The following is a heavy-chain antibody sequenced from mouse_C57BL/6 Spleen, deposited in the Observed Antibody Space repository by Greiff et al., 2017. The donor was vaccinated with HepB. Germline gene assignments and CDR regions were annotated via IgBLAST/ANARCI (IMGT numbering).Heavy chain of an antibody. CDR3: ARSPYYGELDY. V-gene: IGHV1-82*01. Sequence: QVQLQQSGPELVKPGASVKISCKASGYAFSSSWMNWVKQRPGKGLEWIGRIYPGDGDTNYNGKFKGKATLTADKSSSPAYMQLSSLTSEDSAVYFCARSPYYGELDYWGQGTTLTVSS. CDR1: GYAFSSSW. CDR2: IYPGDGDT. J-gene: IGHJ2*01. D-gene: IGHD1-1*01.